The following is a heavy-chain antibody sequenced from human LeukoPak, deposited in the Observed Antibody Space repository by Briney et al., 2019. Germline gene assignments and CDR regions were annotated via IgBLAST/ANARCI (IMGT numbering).Heavy chain of an antibody. J-gene: IGHJ4*02. CDR3: ARDSRDYGSGSSQYYFDY. V-gene: IGHV1-69*13. CDR2: IIPIFGTA. CDR1: GGTFISYA. Sequence: SVKVSCKASGGTFISYAISWVRQAPGHGLQWMGGIIPIFGTANYSQKFQGRVTITADESTSKAYMELSSLRSEDTAVYYCARDSRDYGSGSSQYYFDYWGQGTLVTVSS. D-gene: IGHD3-10*01.